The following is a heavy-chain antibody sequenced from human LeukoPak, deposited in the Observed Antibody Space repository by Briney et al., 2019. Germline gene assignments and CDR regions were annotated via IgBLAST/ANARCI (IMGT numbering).Heavy chain of an antibody. CDR1: GFTFNSYW. Sequence: PGGSLRLSCAASGFTFNSYWMHWVRQAPNKGLVWVSHINSDGRTTTYADSVKGRFTISRDNAKNMLYLQMNSLRAEDTAVYYCARDPDYYDSSGSFDPWGQGTLVTVSS. CDR3: ARDPDYYDSSGSFDP. V-gene: IGHV3-74*01. J-gene: IGHJ5*02. CDR2: INSDGRTT. D-gene: IGHD3-22*01.